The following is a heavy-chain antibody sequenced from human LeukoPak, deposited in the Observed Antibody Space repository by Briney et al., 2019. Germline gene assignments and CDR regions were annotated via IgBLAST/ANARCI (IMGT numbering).Heavy chain of an antibody. D-gene: IGHD6-19*01. CDR1: GFTFSSNW. J-gene: IGHJ4*02. CDR3: ASLHRKQWLVPGRTEDFDY. CDR2: IRQDGSEK. Sequence: GGSLRLSCAASGFTFSSNWMSWVRQAPGKGLEWVANIRQDGSEKYYVDSVKGRFTISRDNAKNSLYLQMNSLRAEDTAVYYCASLHRKQWLVPGRTEDFDYWGQGTLVTVSS. V-gene: IGHV3-7*01.